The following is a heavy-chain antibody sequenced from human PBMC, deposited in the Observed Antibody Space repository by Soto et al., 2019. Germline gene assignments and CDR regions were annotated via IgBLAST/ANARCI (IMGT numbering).Heavy chain of an antibody. Sequence: QVQLVQSGAEVKKPGSSVKVSCKASGGTFSSYAISWVRQAPGQGLEWMGGIIPIFGTANYAQKFQGRVTITADESTSTAYMELSSLRSEDTAVYYCARDPPTPHDVLVPAAMIPDYYYGMDVWGQGTTVTVSS. CDR1: GGTFSSYA. CDR2: IIPIFGTA. J-gene: IGHJ6*02. V-gene: IGHV1-69*12. CDR3: ARDPPTPHDVLVPAAMIPDYYYGMDV. D-gene: IGHD2-2*01.